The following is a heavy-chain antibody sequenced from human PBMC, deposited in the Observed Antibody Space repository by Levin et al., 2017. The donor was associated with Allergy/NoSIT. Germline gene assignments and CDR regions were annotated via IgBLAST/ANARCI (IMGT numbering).Heavy chain of an antibody. V-gene: IGHV4-39*01. D-gene: IGHD2/OR15-2a*01. CDR1: GGSFITSSYF. CDR2: IYYSGTT. J-gene: IGHJ4*02. CDR3: ARHTALLSFEEFFFDS. Sequence: PSETLSLTCTVSGGSFITSSYFWAWIRQPPGKGLEWLGSIYYSGTTYYNPSLKSRLTISIDTSTNQFSLKLRSVTAADTAVYYCARHTALLSFEEFFFDSWSQGNFVAVSS.